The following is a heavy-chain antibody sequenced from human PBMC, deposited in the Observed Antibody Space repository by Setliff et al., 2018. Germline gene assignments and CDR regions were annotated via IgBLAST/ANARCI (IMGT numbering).Heavy chain of an antibody. CDR3: ARAISGWYSAHYYYMDV. V-gene: IGHV4-61*09. Sequence: PSETLSLTCSVSGGSISSGSDYWTWIRRPAGKGLEWIGHIYTSGSTNYNPSLKSRVTISVDASKNQLSLNLRSVTAADTAVYYCARAISGWYSAHYYYMDVWGKGTTVTVSS. D-gene: IGHD6-19*01. CDR2: IYTSGST. J-gene: IGHJ6*03. CDR1: GGSISSGSDY.